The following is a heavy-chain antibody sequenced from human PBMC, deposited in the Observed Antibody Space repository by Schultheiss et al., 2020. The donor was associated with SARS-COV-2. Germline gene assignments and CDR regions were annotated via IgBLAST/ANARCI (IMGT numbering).Heavy chain of an antibody. J-gene: IGHJ6*02. CDR2: IWYDGSNK. D-gene: IGHD3-16*01. V-gene: IGHV3-33*01. CDR1: GFTFSSYG. Sequence: GGSLRLSCAASGFTFSSYGMHWVRQAPGKGLEWVPVIWYDGSNKYYADSVKGRFTISRDNAKNSLYLQMNSLRAEDTAVYYCAREMIGMDVWGQGTTVTVSS. CDR3: AREMIGMDV.